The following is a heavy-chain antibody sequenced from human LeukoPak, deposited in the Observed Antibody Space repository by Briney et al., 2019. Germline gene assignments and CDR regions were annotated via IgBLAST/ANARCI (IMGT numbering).Heavy chain of an antibody. CDR3: ARDARVQKWFGEVIMTTTYYFDD. D-gene: IGHD3-10*01. CDR2: IYYSGSA. CDR1: GGSFSGYY. V-gene: IGHV4-34*01. Sequence: SETLSLTCAVYGGSFSGYYWSWIRQPPGKGLEWIGSIYYSGSAYYNPSLKSRVTISVDTSKNQFSLKLSSVTAADTAVYYCARDARVQKWFGEVIMTTTYYFDDWGQGTLVTVSS. J-gene: IGHJ4*02.